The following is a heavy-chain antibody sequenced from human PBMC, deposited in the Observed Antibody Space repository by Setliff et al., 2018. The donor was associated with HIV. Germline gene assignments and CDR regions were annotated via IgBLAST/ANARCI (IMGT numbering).Heavy chain of an antibody. Sequence: ETLSLTCAVYGGSSNDYYWNWIRQPPGKGLEWIGEIHHTGYINYHPSFKSRVTISLDTSRSQFSLKLRSVTAADTAVYYCARFEVTTVTTRDYWGQGTLVTVSS. CDR3: ARFEVTTVTTRDY. V-gene: IGHV4-34*01. CDR2: IHHTGYI. J-gene: IGHJ4*02. D-gene: IGHD4-17*01. CDR1: GGSSNDYY.